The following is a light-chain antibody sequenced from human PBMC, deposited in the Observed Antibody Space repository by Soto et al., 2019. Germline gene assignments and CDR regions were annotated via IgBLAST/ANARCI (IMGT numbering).Light chain of an antibody. CDR2: GAS. CDR3: QQYGSSGFT. Sequence: ETLMTQSPATLSVSPGERATLSCRASQSVNNNLAWYQQKLGQAPRVLIYGASSRATGIPDRFSGSGSGTDFTLTISRLEPEDFAVYYCQQYGSSGFTFGPGTKVDIK. J-gene: IGKJ3*01. V-gene: IGKV3-20*01. CDR1: QSVNNN.